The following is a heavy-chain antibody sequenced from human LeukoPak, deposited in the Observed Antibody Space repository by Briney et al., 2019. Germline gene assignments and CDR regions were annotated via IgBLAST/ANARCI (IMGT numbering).Heavy chain of an antibody. D-gene: IGHD4-17*01. Sequence: YGGGTTYYADSVKGRFTISRDNSKNTLYLQMNSLRAEDTALYYCATRPDGDYPSFDFWGQGTLVTVSS. CDR2: YGGGTT. V-gene: IGHV3-66*01. J-gene: IGHJ4*02. CDR3: ATRPDGDYPSFDF.